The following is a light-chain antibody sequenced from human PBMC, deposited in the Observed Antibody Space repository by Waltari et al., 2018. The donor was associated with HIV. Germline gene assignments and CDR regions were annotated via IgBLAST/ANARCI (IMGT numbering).Light chain of an antibody. CDR2: DVI. CDR1: SSDVGGYNY. J-gene: IGLJ2*01. Sequence: QSALTQPQSASGSPGQPVTLSCSGTSSDVGGYNYVTWHQQHPGKAPKLMIYDVIKRPSGFPDRFSGSKSGNTSSLTVSGLQPEDEADYYCSSHAGSKVVFGGGTRLTVL. CDR3: SSHAGSKVV. V-gene: IGLV2-8*01.